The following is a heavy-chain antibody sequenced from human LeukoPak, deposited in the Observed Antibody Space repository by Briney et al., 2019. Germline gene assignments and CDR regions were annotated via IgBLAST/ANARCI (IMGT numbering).Heavy chain of an antibody. J-gene: IGHJ1*01. Sequence: SETLSLTCTVSGGSISSSSYYWGWIRQPPGKGLEWIGNIYYSGSTYYNPSLKSRVTISVDTSKNQFSLKLSSVTAADTAVYYCASLPNNAEYFQHWGQGTLVTVSS. CDR1: GGSISSSSYY. CDR3: ASLPNNAEYFQH. V-gene: IGHV4-39*07. D-gene: IGHD1/OR15-1a*01. CDR2: IYYSGST.